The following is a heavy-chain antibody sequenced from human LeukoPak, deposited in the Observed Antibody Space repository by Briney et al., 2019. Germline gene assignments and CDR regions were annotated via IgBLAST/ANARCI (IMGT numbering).Heavy chain of an antibody. V-gene: IGHV4-59*01. CDR1: GDSFRSYY. Sequence: SETLSLTCTVSGDSFRSYYWSWIRQPPGKGLEWIGYIYNSGSTTYNPSLKSRVTMSVDTSKNQFSLKLNSVTAADTAVYYCARGRNLEWFDYWGQGTLVTVSS. CDR3: ARGRNLEWFDY. CDR2: IYNSGST. D-gene: IGHD3-3*01. J-gene: IGHJ5*01.